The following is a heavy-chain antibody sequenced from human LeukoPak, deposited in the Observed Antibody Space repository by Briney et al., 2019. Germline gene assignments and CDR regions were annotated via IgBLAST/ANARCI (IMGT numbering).Heavy chain of an antibody. CDR1: GGTFSGYA. CDR2: IIPTFGTV. CDR3: ARDREVGATTLAFDH. D-gene: IGHD1-26*01. J-gene: IGHJ4*02. V-gene: IGHV1-69*01. Sequence: SVKVSCKASGGTFSGYAISWARQAPGQGLEWMGGIIPTFGTVNYAQKFQGRVTITADESTSTGYMELSSLRSEDTAVYYCARDREVGATTLAFDHWGQGTLVTVSS.